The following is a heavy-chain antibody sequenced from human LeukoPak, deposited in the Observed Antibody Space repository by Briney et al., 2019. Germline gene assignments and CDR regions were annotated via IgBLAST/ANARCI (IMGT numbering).Heavy chain of an antibody. Sequence: GGSLRLSCAASGFTFSSYGMHWVRQAPGKGLEWVAVIWYDGSNKYYADSVKGRFTISRDNSKNTLYLQMNSLRAEDTAVYYCARGEGSGWYFTYYYYGMDVWGQGTTVTVSS. D-gene: IGHD6-19*01. CDR1: GFTFSSYG. V-gene: IGHV3-33*01. CDR2: IWYDGSNK. J-gene: IGHJ6*02. CDR3: ARGEGSGWYFTYYYYGMDV.